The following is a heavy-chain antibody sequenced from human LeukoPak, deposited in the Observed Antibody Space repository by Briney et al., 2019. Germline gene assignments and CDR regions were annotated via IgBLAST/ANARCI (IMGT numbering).Heavy chain of an antibody. CDR2: INPSGGST. V-gene: IGHV1-46*03. Sequence: ASVKVSCKASGYTFTSYYMHRVRQAPGRGLEWMGIINPSGGSTSYAQKFQGRVTMTRDTSTSTVYMELSSLRSEDTAVYYCASARGLRFLEWALGYWGQGTLVTVSS. D-gene: IGHD3-3*01. CDR3: ASARGLRFLEWALGY. CDR1: GYTFTSYY. J-gene: IGHJ4*02.